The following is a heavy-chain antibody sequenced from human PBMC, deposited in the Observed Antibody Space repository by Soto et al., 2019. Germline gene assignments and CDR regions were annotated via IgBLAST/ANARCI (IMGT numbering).Heavy chain of an antibody. CDR3: AKVMYTWNDVAALYS. CDR2: IGVTAGST. CDR1: RFTFSNFA. J-gene: IGHJ4*02. Sequence: AHLSESGGGLQQPGGSLKLSCEASRFTFSNFAMSWVRQAPGKGLEWISTIGVTAGSTYYTDSVRGRFTISRDNSKNTPYLEMNSLRAEDTSLYYCAKVMYTWNDVAALYSWGQGTLVAGSS. D-gene: IGHD1-1*01. V-gene: IGHV3-23*01.